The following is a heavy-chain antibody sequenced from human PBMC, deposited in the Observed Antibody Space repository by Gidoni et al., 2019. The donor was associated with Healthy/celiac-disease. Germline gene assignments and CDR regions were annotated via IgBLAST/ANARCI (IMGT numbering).Heavy chain of an antibody. V-gene: IGHV3-74*01. Sequence: EVQLVDAGGGFVQRGGALSLCCAASGFTFSSYWMHWVLQAPGKGLVWVSRINSDGSSTSYADSVKGRFTISRDNAKNTLYLQMNSLRAEDTAVYYCARGNGGRGDWFDPWGQGTLVTVSS. CDR3: ARGNGGRGDWFDP. CDR1: GFTFSSYW. D-gene: IGHD1-1*01. CDR2: INSDGSST. J-gene: IGHJ5*02.